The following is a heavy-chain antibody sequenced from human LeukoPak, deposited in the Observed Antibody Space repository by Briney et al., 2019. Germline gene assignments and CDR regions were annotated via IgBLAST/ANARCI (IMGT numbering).Heavy chain of an antibody. CDR2: IIPIFGTA. J-gene: IGHJ4*02. Sequence: ASVKVSCKASGGTLSSDAISWVRQAPGQGLEWMGGIIPIFGTANYAQKFQGRVTITTDESTSTAYMELSSLRSEDTAVYYCASTVVGPIDYWGQGTLVTVSS. CDR3: ASTVVGPIDY. D-gene: IGHD3/OR15-3a*01. V-gene: IGHV1-69*05. CDR1: GGTLSSDA.